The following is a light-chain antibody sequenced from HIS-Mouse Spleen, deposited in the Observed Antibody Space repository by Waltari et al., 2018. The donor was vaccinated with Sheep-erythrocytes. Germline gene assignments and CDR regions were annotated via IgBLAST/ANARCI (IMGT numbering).Light chain of an antibody. V-gene: IGLV1-40*01. Sequence: QSVLTQPPSVSGAPGQRVTISCTGSSSNIGAGYDVHWYQQLPGTAPKLLIYGHSQRPSGVPDRFSGSKAGTSASLAITGLQAEDEADYYCQSYDSSLSGWVFGGGTKLTVL. CDR3: QSYDSSLSGWV. J-gene: IGLJ3*02. CDR1: SSNIGAGYD. CDR2: GHS.